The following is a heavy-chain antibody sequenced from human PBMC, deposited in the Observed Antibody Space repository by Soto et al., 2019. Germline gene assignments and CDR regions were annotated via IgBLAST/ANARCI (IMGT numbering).Heavy chain of an antibody. CDR1: GGTFSSYA. D-gene: IGHD3-22*01. J-gene: IGHJ2*01. CDR3: ARASLGAMIGVHWYFDL. CDR2: IIPIFGTA. V-gene: IGHV1-69*06. Sequence: QLQLVQSGAEVKKPGSSVKVSCQASGGTFSSYAISWVRQAPGPGLEWMGGIIPIFGTANYAQKFQGRVTITADKSTSTAYMELSSLRSEDTAVYYCARASLGAMIGVHWYFDLWGRGTLVTVSS.